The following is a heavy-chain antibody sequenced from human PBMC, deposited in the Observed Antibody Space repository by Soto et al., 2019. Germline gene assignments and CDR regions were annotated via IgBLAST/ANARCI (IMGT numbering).Heavy chain of an antibody. J-gene: IGHJ3*01. V-gene: IGHV1-18*01. CDR2: VNGDSGNT. CDR1: GYTFSNYG. CDR3: ARGTGLNDGSDL. Sequence: QVHLVQSGGEVKKPGASVKISCQTSGYTFSNYGITWVRQAPGLGLDWVGWVNGDSGNTNYAQNMEGRVTMTTDASTATADMELRNLRSDDTATYYCARGTGLNDGSDLWGQGTVVSVSS.